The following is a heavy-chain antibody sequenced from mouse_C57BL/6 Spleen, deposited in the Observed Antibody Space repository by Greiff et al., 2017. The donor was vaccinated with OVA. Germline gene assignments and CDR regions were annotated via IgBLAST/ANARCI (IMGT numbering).Heavy chain of an antibody. CDR3: ARYGDAIDY. Sequence: VQLQQPGAELVRPGSSVKLSCKASGYTFTSYWMHWVKQRPIQGLEWIGNIDTSDSETHYNQKFKDKATFTVDKSSSTAYMHLSSLTSEDSSVYYCARYGDAIDYWGQGTSVTVSS. CDR1: GYTFTSYW. CDR2: IDTSDSET. V-gene: IGHV1-52*01. D-gene: IGHD1-1*02. J-gene: IGHJ4*01.